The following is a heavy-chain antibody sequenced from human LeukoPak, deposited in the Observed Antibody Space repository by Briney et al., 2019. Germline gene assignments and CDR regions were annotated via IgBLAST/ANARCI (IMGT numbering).Heavy chain of an antibody. J-gene: IGHJ4*01. CDR2: TYSGGTS. CDR1: GLTVTSNH. Sequence: GGSLRLSCAASGLTVTSNHMTWVRQAPGKGLEWVSVTYSGGTSSYADSVEGRFTSSRDNSKNTHYLQMSSLRVEDTAVYYCARDSAAAVTYFDTWGHGTLVT. V-gene: IGHV3-66*01. D-gene: IGHD4-17*01. CDR3: ARDSAAAVTYFDT.